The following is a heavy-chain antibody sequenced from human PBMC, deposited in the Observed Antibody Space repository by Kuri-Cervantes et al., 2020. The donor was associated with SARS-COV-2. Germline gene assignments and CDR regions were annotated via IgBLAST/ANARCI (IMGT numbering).Heavy chain of an antibody. CDR3: AKGADTAMVTGFDY. CDR2: ISWNSGSI. CDR1: GFTFDDYA. D-gene: IGHD5-18*01. J-gene: IGHJ4*02. V-gene: IGHV3-9*03. Sequence: SLKISCAASGFTFDDYAMHWVRQAPGKGLEWVSGISWNSGSIGYADSVKGRFTISRDNAKNSLYLQMNSLRAEDMALYYCAKGADTAMVTGFDYWGQGTRVTRYS.